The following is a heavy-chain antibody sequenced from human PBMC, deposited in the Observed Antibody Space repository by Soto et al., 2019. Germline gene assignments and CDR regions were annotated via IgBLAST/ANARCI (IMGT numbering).Heavy chain of an antibody. CDR2: ISRSSTGI. V-gene: IGHV3-48*02. Sequence: EVQLVDSGGGLVQPGGSLRLSCAASGFTFSLYSMSWVRQAPGKGLEWVTYISRSSTGIHYADSVKGRFTISRDDATNSMHLQMNSLRDGDTAVYYCARAVTWGLDVWGQGTTVSISS. CDR3: ARAVTWGLDV. CDR1: GFTFSLYS. J-gene: IGHJ6*02. D-gene: IGHD3-10*01.